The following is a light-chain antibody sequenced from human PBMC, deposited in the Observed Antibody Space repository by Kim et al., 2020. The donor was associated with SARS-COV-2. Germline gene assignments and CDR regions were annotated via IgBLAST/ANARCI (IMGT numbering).Light chain of an antibody. CDR3: CSYAGSSAV. CDR1: SSDVGAYNH. J-gene: IGLJ2*01. CDR2: EVT. V-gene: IGLV2-8*01. Sequence: QSALTQPPSASGSPGQSVIISCTGTSSDVGAYNHVSWFQEHPGKAPKLMVYEVTERPSGVPDRFSGSKSGNTASLTISGLQAEDEADYYCCSYAGSSAVFGGGTQLTVL.